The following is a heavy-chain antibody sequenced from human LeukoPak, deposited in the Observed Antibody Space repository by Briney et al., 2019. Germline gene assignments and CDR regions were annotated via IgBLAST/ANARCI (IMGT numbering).Heavy chain of an antibody. D-gene: IGHD6-19*01. Sequence: SQTLSLTWAISGATVSSTSAAWNWIRQSPSRGLEWLGRTYYRSKWYNNYAVSVKSRITINPDTSKNQFSLQLNSVTPEDTAVYYCTTSCITMAGTEFDYWGQGTLVTVSS. CDR3: TTSCITMAGTEFDY. CDR1: GATVSSTSAA. CDR2: TYYRSKWYN. V-gene: IGHV6-1*01. J-gene: IGHJ4*02.